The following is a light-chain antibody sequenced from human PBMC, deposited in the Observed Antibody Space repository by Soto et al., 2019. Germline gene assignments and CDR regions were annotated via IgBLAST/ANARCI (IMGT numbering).Light chain of an antibody. Sequence: IVLTQSPGTLSLSPGERATLSCRASQSVSSSFLAWYQKRPGQAPRLLSYGASSRDTGIPDRVSGSGSGTDVTLTISRLEPEDFAVYYCQQYGSSPRTFGQGTKVDIK. V-gene: IGKV3-20*01. CDR1: QSVSSSF. CDR3: QQYGSSPRT. J-gene: IGKJ1*01. CDR2: GAS.